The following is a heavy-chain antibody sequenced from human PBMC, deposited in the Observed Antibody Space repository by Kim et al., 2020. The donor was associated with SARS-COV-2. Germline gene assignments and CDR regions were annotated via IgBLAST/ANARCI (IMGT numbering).Heavy chain of an antibody. CDR2: ISANNGDT. V-gene: IGHV1-18*01. CDR1: GYTFTNFG. D-gene: IGHD1-20*01. CDR3: ATELVSGITPRIDS. Sequence: ASVKVSCKASGYTFTNFGVSWVRQAPGQGPEWMGWISANNGDTNFAQKFQGRVTMTTDTSTTTAFMELRSLRSDDTAMYYCATELVSGITPRIDSWGQGT. J-gene: IGHJ5*01.